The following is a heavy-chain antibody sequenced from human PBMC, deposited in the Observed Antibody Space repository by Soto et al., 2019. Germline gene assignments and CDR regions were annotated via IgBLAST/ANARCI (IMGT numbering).Heavy chain of an antibody. V-gene: IGHV4-30-2*01. D-gene: IGHD5-12*01. CDR3: ARASLRLRNFDY. CDR2: IYHSGST. J-gene: IGHJ4*02. Sequence: SETLSLTCAVSGGSISSGGYSWSWIRQPPGKGLEWIGYIYHSGSTYYNPSLKSRVTISVDRSKNQFSLKLSSVTAADTAVYYCARASLRLRNFDYWGEGTLVTVCS. CDR1: GGSISSGGYS.